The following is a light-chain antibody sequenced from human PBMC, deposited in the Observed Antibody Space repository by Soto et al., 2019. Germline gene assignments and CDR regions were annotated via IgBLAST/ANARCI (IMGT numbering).Light chain of an antibody. Sequence: GDRVTITCRASQGIRSYLAWYQQRPGKAPELLIYGASTLRPGGASRFSGSGSGTEFTLTISSLQPEDFAVYYCQQYGNSPQTFGQGTKVDI. CDR2: GAS. CDR3: QQYGNSPQT. CDR1: QGIRSY. J-gene: IGKJ1*01. V-gene: IGKV1-9*01.